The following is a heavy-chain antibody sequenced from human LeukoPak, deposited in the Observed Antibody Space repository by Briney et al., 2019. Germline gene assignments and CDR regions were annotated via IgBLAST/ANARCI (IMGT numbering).Heavy chain of an antibody. V-gene: IGHV3-23*01. CDR1: GFTFSDYA. Sequence: GGSLRLSCAASGFTFSDYALIWVRQAPGKGLEWISAIRGSGGTTYYADSVKGRCTISRDNSRNTVYLQMNSLRAEDTALYFCGKHPNGDYVGAFDFWGPGTMVTVSS. CDR3: GKHPNGDYVGAFDF. D-gene: IGHD4-17*01. CDR2: IRGSGGTT. J-gene: IGHJ3*01.